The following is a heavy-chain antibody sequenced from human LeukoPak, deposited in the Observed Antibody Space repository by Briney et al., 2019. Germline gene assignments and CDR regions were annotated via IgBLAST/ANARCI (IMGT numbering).Heavy chain of an antibody. CDR1: GYTFTNYA. Sequence: ASVKVSCKASGYTFTNYAMNWVRQAPGQGLEWMGWINPDSGGSEYGQKFQGRVTFTSDTSSTTIYMEVRSLKSDDTAVYYCARDMTGGIWARATSFDHWGQGTLVTVSS. J-gene: IGHJ4*02. D-gene: IGHD1-14*01. CDR3: ARDMTGGIWARATSFDH. CDR2: INPDSGGS. V-gene: IGHV1-2*02.